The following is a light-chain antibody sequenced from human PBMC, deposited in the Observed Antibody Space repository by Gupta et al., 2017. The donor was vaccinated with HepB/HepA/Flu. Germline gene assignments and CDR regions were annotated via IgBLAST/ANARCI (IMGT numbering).Light chain of an antibody. Sequence: IAMTQSAAALSVSPGEAATLSCRASQSVGSNLAWYQQKPGQAPRLLFYGSSTRATGFPARFSGSGSGTEFTLTISSLQSEDFAVYYCQQYNNWPRTFGQGTKVEIK. V-gene: IGKV3-15*01. CDR1: QSVGSN. J-gene: IGKJ1*01. CDR2: GSS. CDR3: QQYNNWPRT.